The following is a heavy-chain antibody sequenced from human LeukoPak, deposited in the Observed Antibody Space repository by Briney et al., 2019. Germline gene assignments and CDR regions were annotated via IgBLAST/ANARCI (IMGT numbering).Heavy chain of an antibody. Sequence: SETLSLTCTVSGGSISSYYRSWIRQPPGKGLEWIGYIYYSGSTNYNPSLKSRVTISVDTSKNQFSLKLSSVTAADTAVYYCARDGTNYYDSSGYYYSFDYWGQGTLVTVSS. CDR2: IYYSGST. J-gene: IGHJ4*02. D-gene: IGHD3-22*01. CDR3: ARDGTNYYDSSGYYYSFDY. CDR1: GGSISSYY. V-gene: IGHV4-59*12.